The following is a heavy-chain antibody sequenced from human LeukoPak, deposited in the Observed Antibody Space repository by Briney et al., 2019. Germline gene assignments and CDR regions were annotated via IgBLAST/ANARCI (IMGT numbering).Heavy chain of an antibody. CDR2: ISYDGSNK. J-gene: IGHJ4*02. CDR3: AKTDYYYDSSGYSAFDY. Sequence: GRSLRLSCAASGFTFSSYAMHWVRQAPGKGLEWVAVISYDGSNKYYADSVKGRFTISRDNSKNTLYLQMNSLRAEDTAVYYCAKTDYYYDSSGYSAFDYWGQGTLVTVSS. V-gene: IGHV3-30*18. CDR1: GFTFSSYA. D-gene: IGHD3-22*01.